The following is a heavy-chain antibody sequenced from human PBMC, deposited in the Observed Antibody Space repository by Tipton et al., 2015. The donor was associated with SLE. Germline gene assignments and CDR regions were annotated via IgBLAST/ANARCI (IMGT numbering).Heavy chain of an antibody. CDR2: IKGDGSEK. CDR1: GFTFSTSW. J-gene: IGHJ5*01. V-gene: IGHV3-7*01. Sequence: SLRLSCAASGFTFSTSWMNWVRQAPGKGLEWVAHIKGDGSEKNYVDSVKGRFTISRDNARNSLYLQMNSLRDEDTALYYCARTNWLDSWGQGTLVTVSS. CDR3: ARTNWLDS.